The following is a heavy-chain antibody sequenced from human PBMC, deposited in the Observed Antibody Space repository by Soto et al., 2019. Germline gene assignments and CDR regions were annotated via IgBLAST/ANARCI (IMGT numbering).Heavy chain of an antibody. CDR1: GYTFTSYD. V-gene: IGHV1-8*01. J-gene: IGHJ4*02. CDR3: ARGLFSAAAIYNY. Sequence: ASVTVSCQASGYTFTSYDINWVRQATGQGLEWMGWMNPNSGNTGYAQKFQGRVTMTRNTSISTAYMELSSLRSEDTAVYYCARGLFSAAAIYNYWGQGTLVTVSS. CDR2: MNPNSGNT. D-gene: IGHD2-2*01.